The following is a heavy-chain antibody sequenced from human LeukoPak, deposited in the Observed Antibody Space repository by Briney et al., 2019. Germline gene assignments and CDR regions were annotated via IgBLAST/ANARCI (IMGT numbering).Heavy chain of an antibody. J-gene: IGHJ4*02. CDR2: ISGSGGST. Sequence: GGSLRLSCAASGFTFSSYAMSWVRQAPGKGLEWVPAISGSGGSTYYADSVKGRFTISRDNSKNTLYLQMNSLRAEDTAVYYCAKDLDSSGWYNFDYWGQGTLVTVSS. D-gene: IGHD6-19*01. CDR3: AKDLDSSGWYNFDY. V-gene: IGHV3-23*01. CDR1: GFTFSSYA.